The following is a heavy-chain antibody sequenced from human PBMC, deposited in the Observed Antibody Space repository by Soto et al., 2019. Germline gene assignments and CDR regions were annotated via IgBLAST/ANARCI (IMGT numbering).Heavy chain of an antibody. Sequence: SETLALTCTVTGDSISSSSYNWGWIRQPPGKGLEWIGSIYYSGSTYYNPSLKSRVTISVDTSKNQFSLKLSSVTAADTAVYYCARHKYSSSFPFDYWGQGTLVTVSS. CDR2: IYYSGST. CDR3: ARHKYSSSFPFDY. J-gene: IGHJ4*02. V-gene: IGHV4-39*01. CDR1: GDSISSSSYN. D-gene: IGHD6-13*01.